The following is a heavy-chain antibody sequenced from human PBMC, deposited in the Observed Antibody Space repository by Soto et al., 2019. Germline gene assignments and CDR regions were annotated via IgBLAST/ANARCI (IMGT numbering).Heavy chain of an antibody. D-gene: IGHD4-4*01. CDR3: ARASFDYSNYLVDYYYMDV. CDR1: GCSISSYY. CDR2: IYYSGST. J-gene: IGHJ6*03. Sequence: NPSETLSLTCTVSGCSISSYYWSWIRQPPGKGLEWIGYIYYSGSTNYNPSLKSRVTISVDTSKNQFSLKLSSVTAADTAVYYCARASFDYSNYLVDYYYMDVWGKGTTVTVSS. V-gene: IGHV4-59*01.